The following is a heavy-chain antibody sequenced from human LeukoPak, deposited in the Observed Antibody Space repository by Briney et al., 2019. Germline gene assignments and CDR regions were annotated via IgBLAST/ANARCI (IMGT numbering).Heavy chain of an antibody. CDR3: ARVSYFHDAFDI. D-gene: IGHD2/OR15-2a*01. CDR1: GYSISSGYY. J-gene: IGHJ3*02. Sequence: SETLSLTCTVSGYSISSGYYWGWIRQPPGKGLEWIGSIYHSGSTYYNPSLKSRVTISVDTSKNQFSLKLSSVTAADTAVYYCARVSYFHDAFDIWGQGTMVTVSS. CDR2: IYHSGST. V-gene: IGHV4-38-2*02.